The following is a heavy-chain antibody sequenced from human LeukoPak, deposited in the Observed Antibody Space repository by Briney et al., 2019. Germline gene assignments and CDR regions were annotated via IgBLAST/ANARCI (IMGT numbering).Heavy chain of an antibody. D-gene: IGHD6-19*01. J-gene: IGHJ4*02. CDR3: ARDRAVAGTFGAPFAY. V-gene: IGHV3-23*01. CDR2: ISGSGGST. Sequence: PGGSLRLSCAASGFTFSSYAMSWVRQAPGKGLEWVSAISGSGGSTYYADSVKGRFTISRDNAKNSLYLQMNSLRAEDTAVYYCARDRAVAGTFGAPFAYWGQGTLVTVSS. CDR1: GFTFSSYA.